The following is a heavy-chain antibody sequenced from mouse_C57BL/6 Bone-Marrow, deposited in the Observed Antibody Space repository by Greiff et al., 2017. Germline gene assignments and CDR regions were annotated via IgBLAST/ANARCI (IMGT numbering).Heavy chain of an antibody. V-gene: IGHV1-82*01. D-gene: IGHD1-1*01. J-gene: IGHJ1*03. CDR2: IYPGDGDT. CDR1: GYAFSSSW. CDR3: ARGITTVVRREYFDV. Sequence: QVQLQQPGPELVKPGASVKISCKASGYAFSSSWMNWVKQRPGKGLEWIGRIYPGDGDTNYNGKVKGKATLTADKSSSTAYMQLSSLTSVDSAVYFVARGITTVVRREYFDVWGTGTSVTVSS.